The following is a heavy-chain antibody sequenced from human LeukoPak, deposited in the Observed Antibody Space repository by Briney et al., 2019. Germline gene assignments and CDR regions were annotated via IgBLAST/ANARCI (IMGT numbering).Heavy chain of an antibody. CDR3: AKDNEVRILYDAFDI. V-gene: IGHV3-30*18. CDR2: ISYDGSNK. D-gene: IGHD2-2*02. J-gene: IGHJ3*02. CDR1: GFTFSSYG. Sequence: GGSLRLSCAASGFTFSSYGMHWVRQAPGKGLEWVAVISYDGSNKYYADSVKGRFTISRDNSKNTLYLQMNSLRAEDTAVYYCAKDNEVRILYDAFDIWGQGTMVTVSS.